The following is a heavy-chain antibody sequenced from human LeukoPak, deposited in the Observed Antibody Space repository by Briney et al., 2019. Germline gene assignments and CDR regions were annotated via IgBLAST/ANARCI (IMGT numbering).Heavy chain of an antibody. Sequence: PSESLSLTCAVSGGSMCSGGDSWSWIRQPPGKGLEWIGYIYHSGTTYYNPSLKSRVTISIDRSKNQFALKLSSVAAADTAVYYCARNYWHDPDNWFAPTGQGTLVTASS. V-gene: IGHV4-30-2*01. CDR2: IYHSGTT. J-gene: IGHJ5*02. CDR3: ARNYWHDPDNWFAP. CDR1: GGSMCSGGDS. D-gene: IGHD1-1*01.